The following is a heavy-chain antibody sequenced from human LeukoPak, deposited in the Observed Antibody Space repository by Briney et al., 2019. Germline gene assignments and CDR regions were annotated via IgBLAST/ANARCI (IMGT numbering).Heavy chain of an antibody. CDR3: ARVGRITAASDIDY. Sequence: GGSLRLSCAVSGFTFSSHWMHWVRQAPGKGLVWVSRINSDGSDTKYADSVKGRFTISRDNAKNTLYLQMNSLRAEDTAVYYCARVGRITAASDIDYWGQGILVTVSS. D-gene: IGHD6-13*01. CDR2: INSDGSDT. CDR1: GFTFSSHW. J-gene: IGHJ4*02. V-gene: IGHV3-74*03.